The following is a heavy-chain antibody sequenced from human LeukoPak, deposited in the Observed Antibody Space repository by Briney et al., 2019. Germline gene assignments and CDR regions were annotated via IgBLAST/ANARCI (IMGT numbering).Heavy chain of an antibody. Sequence: PETLSLTCALYGGSSSGYYWSWIRPPPGKGLEWIGEINHSGSTNYNPSLKSRVTIPVDTSKSQFSLKLSSVTAADTGVYYCARTTYDSHYYFYMDVWGKGTTVTVSS. CDR3: ARTTYDSHYYFYMDV. CDR1: GGSSSGYY. CDR2: INHSGST. V-gene: IGHV4-34*01. J-gene: IGHJ6*03. D-gene: IGHD3-3*01.